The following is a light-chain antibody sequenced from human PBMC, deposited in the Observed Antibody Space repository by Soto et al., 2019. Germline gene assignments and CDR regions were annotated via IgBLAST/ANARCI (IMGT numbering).Light chain of an antibody. CDR1: SSDVSGYNS. V-gene: IGLV2-14*01. Sequence: QSVLTQPASVSGSPGQSITISCTGTSSDVSGYNSVSWYQQHPGKAPKLMIYEVTNRPSGVSNRFSGSKSGNTASLTISGLQAEDEADYYCTSYTSRTTFEYVFGTGTKLTVL. CDR2: EVT. J-gene: IGLJ1*01. CDR3: TSYTSRTTFEYV.